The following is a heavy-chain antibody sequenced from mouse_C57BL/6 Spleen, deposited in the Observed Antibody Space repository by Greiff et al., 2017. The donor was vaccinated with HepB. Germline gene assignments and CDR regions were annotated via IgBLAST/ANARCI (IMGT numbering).Heavy chain of an antibody. V-gene: IGHV14-4*01. CDR3: TTYYYVSRGFAY. CDR2: IDPENGDT. D-gene: IGHD1-1*01. CDR1: GFNIKDDY. Sequence: VQLKESGAELVRPGASVKLSCTASGFNIKDDYMHWVKQRPEQGLEWIGWIDPENGDTEYASKFQGKATITADTSSNTAYLQLSSLTSEDTAVYYCTTYYYVSRGFAYWGQGTLVTVSA. J-gene: IGHJ3*01.